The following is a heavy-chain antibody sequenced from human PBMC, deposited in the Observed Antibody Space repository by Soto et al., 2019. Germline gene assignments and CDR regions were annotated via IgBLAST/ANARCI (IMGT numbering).Heavy chain of an antibody. J-gene: IGHJ5*02. Sequence: PSETLSLTCTVSGGSISSGGYYWSWIRQHPGKGLEWIGYIYYSGSTYYNPSLKSRVTISVDTSKNQFSLKLSSVTAADTAVYYCASVPTGGLYDILTGRAEWRFDPWGQGTLVTVSS. CDR1: GGSISSGGYY. CDR3: ASVPTGGLYDILTGRAEWRFDP. CDR2: IYYSGST. D-gene: IGHD3-9*01. V-gene: IGHV4-31*03.